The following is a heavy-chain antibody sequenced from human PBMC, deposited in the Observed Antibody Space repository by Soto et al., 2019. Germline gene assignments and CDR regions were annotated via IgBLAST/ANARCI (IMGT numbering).Heavy chain of an antibody. V-gene: IGHV4-59*01. CDR1: GGSISTYY. Sequence: QVQLQESGPGLVKPSETLSLTCTVSGGSISTYYWSWIRQPPGKGLEWIGYIYYSGSTNYNPSLKSRVTLSVNTPKXXFSLKLSSVTAADTAVYYCARMRNILTGYPGRFDYWGQGTLVTVSS. CDR2: IYYSGST. D-gene: IGHD3-9*01. J-gene: IGHJ4*02. CDR3: ARMRNILTGYPGRFDY.